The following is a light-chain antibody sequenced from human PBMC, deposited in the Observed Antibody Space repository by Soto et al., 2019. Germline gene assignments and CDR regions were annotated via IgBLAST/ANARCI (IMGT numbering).Light chain of an antibody. CDR3: SSYTSSSTVV. J-gene: IGLJ2*01. CDR2: HDS. CDR1: SIGSKS. V-gene: IGLV3-21*02. Sequence: SYELIQPPSVSVAPGQTARITCGGNSIGSKSVHWYQQKPGQAPVVVVYHDSDRPSGIPERFSGSNSGNTASLTISGLEADDGADYYCSSYTSSSTVVFGGGTKVTVL.